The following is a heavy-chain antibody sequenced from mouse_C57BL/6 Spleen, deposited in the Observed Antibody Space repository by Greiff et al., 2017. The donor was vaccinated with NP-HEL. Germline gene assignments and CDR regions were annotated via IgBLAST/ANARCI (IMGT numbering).Heavy chain of an antibody. Sequence: VQLQQSGAELARPGASVKMSCKASGYTFTSYTMHWVKQRPGQGLEWIGYINPSSGYTKYNQKFKDKATLTADKSSSTAYMQLRSLTSEDSAVYYCARGGNYDAMDYWGQGTSVTVSS. CDR1: GYTFTSYT. J-gene: IGHJ4*01. CDR2: INPSSGYT. V-gene: IGHV1-4*01. D-gene: IGHD2-1*01. CDR3: ARGGNYDAMDY.